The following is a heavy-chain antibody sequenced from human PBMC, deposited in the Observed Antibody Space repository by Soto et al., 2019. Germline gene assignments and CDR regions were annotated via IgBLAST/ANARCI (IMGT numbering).Heavy chain of an antibody. J-gene: IGHJ4*02. CDR2: MSYDGSNK. D-gene: IGHD1-1*01. Sequence: QVQLVESGGGVVQPGRSLRLSCAASGFTFSSYAMHWVRQAPGKGLKWVAVMSYDGSNKYYADSVKGRFTISRDNSKNTLYLKMNSLRVEDTAVYYCARDRTLFGTGSTYYFDYWGQGTLVAVSS. V-gene: IGHV3-30-3*01. CDR1: GFTFSSYA. CDR3: ARDRTLFGTGSTYYFDY.